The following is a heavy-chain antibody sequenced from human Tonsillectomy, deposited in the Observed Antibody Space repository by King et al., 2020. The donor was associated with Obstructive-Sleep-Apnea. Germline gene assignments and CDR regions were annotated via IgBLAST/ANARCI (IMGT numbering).Heavy chain of an antibody. Sequence: LQLQESGPGLVKPSETLSLNCTVSGGSISSSSYYWGWIRQPPGKGLEWIGSIYYSGSTYYNPSLKSRVTISVDTSKNQFSLKLSSVTAADTAVYYCAGTGGVVPAAKVSSAAAWFAPWGQGTLVTVSS. D-gene: IGHD2-2*01. J-gene: IGHJ5*02. CDR1: GGSISSSSYY. CDR2: IYYSGST. CDR3: AGTGGVVPAAKVSSAAAWFAP. V-gene: IGHV4-39*07.